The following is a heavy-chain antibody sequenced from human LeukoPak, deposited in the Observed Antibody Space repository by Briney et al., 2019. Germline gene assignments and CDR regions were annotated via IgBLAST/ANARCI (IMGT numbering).Heavy chain of an antibody. Sequence: GGSLRLSCAASGFTFSSYAIHWVRQAPGKGLEWVAIISCDGTKQYYADSVKGRFTISRDNSKNTLYLQMNSLRAEDTAVYYCAKAVITFGGVIQAYDYWGQGTLVTVSS. J-gene: IGHJ4*02. CDR2: ISCDGTKQ. D-gene: IGHD3-16*02. CDR3: AKAVITFGGVIQAYDY. CDR1: GFTFSSYA. V-gene: IGHV3-30*18.